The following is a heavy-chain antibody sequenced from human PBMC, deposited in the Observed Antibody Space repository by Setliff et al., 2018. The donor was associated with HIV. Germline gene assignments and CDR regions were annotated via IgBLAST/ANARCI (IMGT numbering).Heavy chain of an antibody. Sequence: GGSLRLSCAASGFTFSNAWMSWVRQAPGKGLEWVGRIKSKTDGGTTDYAAPVKGRFTISRDDSKNTLYLQMNSLKTEDTAVYYCTTSPDIVVVPAASSQYFDLWGRGTLVTVSS. V-gene: IGHV3-15*01. CDR3: TTSPDIVVVPAASSQYFDL. CDR2: IKSKTDGGTT. J-gene: IGHJ2*01. CDR1: GFTFSNAW. D-gene: IGHD2-2*01.